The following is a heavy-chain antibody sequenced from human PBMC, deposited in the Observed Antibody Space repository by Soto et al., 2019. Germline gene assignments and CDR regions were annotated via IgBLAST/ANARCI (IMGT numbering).Heavy chain of an antibody. J-gene: IGHJ4*02. V-gene: IGHV4-59*01. D-gene: IGHD4-17*01. Sequence: PSETLSLTCTVSGGSISSYYWSWIRQPPGKGLEWIGYIYYSGSTNYNPSLKSRVTISVDTSKNQFSLKLSSVTAADTAVYYCARWYYGDSTFDYWGQGTLVTVSS. CDR1: GGSISSYY. CDR3: ARWYYGDSTFDY. CDR2: IYYSGST.